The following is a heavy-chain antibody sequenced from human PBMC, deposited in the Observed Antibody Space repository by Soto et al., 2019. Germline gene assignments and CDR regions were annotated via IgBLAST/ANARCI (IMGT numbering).Heavy chain of an antibody. Sequence: ASVKVSCKASGYTFTGYYMHWVRQAPGQGLEWMGWINPNSGGTNYAQKFQGWVTMTRDTSISTAYMELSRLRSDDTAVYYCARAAGTATIYNWFDPWGQGTLVTVS. CDR3: ARAAGTATIYNWFDP. CDR1: GYTFTGYY. D-gene: IGHD6-13*01. V-gene: IGHV1-2*04. J-gene: IGHJ5*02. CDR2: INPNSGGT.